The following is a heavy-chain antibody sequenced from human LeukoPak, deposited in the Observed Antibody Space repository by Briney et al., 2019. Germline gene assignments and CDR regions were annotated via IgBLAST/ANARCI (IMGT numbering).Heavy chain of an antibody. CDR1: GGSISSYY. Sequence: SETLSLTCTVSGGSISSYYWSWIRQSPGKGLEWIGYIYYSGSTNYNPFLKSRVTISADTSKNQFSLKLSSVTAADTAVYYCARGPNYYDSIVALDIWGQGTMVTVSS. J-gene: IGHJ3*02. V-gene: IGHV4-59*01. D-gene: IGHD3-22*01. CDR3: ARGPNYYDSIVALDI. CDR2: IYYSGST.